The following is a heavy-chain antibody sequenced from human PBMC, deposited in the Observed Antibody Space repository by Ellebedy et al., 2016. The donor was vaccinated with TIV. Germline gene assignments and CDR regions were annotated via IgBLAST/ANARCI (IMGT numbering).Heavy chain of an antibody. CDR2: ISSSGNTV. CDR1: GFSFSDYY. V-gene: IGHV3-11*01. CDR3: ARYDYWSGYLVDP. D-gene: IGHD3-3*01. J-gene: IGHJ5*02. Sequence: PSETLSLTCAASGFSFSDYYMTWICQAPRKGPEWVAYISSSGNTVYYADSVKGRFTISRDNAKNSLYLQMNSLRAEDTAVYYCARYDYWSGYLVDPWGQGTLVTVSS.